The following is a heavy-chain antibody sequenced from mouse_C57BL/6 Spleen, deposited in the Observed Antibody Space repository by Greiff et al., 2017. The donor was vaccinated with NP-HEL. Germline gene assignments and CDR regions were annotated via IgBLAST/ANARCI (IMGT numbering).Heavy chain of an antibody. CDR1: GFSLSTSGMG. V-gene: IGHV8-12*01. J-gene: IGHJ2*01. CDR2: IYWDDDK. Sequence: QVTLKECGPGILQSSQTLSLPCSFSGFSLSTSGMGVSWIRQPSGKGLEWLAHIYWDDDKRYNPSLKSRLTISKDTSRNQVFLKITSVDTADTATYYCARRGEYFDYWGQGTTLTVSS. CDR3: ARRGEYFDY.